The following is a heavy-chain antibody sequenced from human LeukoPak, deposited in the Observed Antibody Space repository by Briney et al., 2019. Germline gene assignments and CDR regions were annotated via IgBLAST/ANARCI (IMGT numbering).Heavy chain of an antibody. D-gene: IGHD2-2*01. J-gene: IGHJ4*02. CDR1: GYSISSGYY. CDR2: IYHSGST. CDR3: HICSSTSCYRY. V-gene: IGHV4-38-2*02. Sequence: SETLSLTCTVSGYSISSGYYWGWIRQPPGKGLEWIGSIYHSGSTYYNPSLKSRVTISVDTSKNQFSLKLTSVTAADTAVYYCHICSSTSCYRYWGQGTLVTVSS.